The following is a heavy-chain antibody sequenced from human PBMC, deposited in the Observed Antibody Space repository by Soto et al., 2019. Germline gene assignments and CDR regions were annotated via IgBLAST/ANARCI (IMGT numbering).Heavy chain of an antibody. CDR3: TRLSDYDILTGYYPGSPFGMDV. D-gene: IGHD3-9*01. V-gene: IGHV3-73*01. J-gene: IGHJ6*02. Sequence: GGSLRLSCAASGFTFSGSAMHWVRQASGKGLEWVGRIRSKANSYATAYAASVKGRFTISRDDSKNTAYLQMNSLKTEDTAVYYCTRLSDYDILTGYYPGSPFGMDVWGQGNPGHRLL. CDR2: IRSKANSYAT. CDR1: GFTFSGSA.